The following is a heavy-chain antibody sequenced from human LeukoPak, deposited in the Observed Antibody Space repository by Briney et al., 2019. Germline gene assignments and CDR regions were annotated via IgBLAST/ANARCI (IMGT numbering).Heavy chain of an antibody. Sequence: SETLSLTCTVSGGAISSYYWSWIRQPPGKGLEWIGHIYYTGRTNYNPSLKSRVIISVDTSKNQFSLKLSSVTAADTAVYYCARETRNYYDSNGYYSIDYWGQGTLVTVSS. V-gene: IGHV4-59*12. CDR2: IYYTGRT. CDR3: ARETRNYYDSNGYYSIDY. CDR1: GGAISSYY. J-gene: IGHJ4*02. D-gene: IGHD3-22*01.